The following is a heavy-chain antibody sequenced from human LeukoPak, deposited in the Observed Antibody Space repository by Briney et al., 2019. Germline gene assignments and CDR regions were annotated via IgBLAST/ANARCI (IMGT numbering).Heavy chain of an antibody. J-gene: IGHJ4*02. CDR1: GFTFSSYA. D-gene: IGHD5-24*01. CDR3: AKDRRWLQFGY. V-gene: IGHV3-23*01. CDR2: ISGSGGGT. Sequence: GGSLRLSCAASGFTFSSYAMSWVRQAPGKGLEWVSAISGSGGGTYYADSVKGRFTISRDNSKNTLYLQMNSLRAEDTAVYYCAKDRRWLQFGYWGQGTLVTVSS.